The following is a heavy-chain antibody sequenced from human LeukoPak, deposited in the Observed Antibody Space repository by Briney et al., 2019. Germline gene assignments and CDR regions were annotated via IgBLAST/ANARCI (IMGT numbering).Heavy chain of an antibody. CDR2: INPNSGGT. Sequence: PKASVKVSCKASGYTFTGYYMHWVRQAPGQGLEWMGWINPNSGGTKYAQNFQGRVTMTRDTSINTAYMELSRLRSDDTAIYYCAREASGSWFDPWGQGTLVTVSS. D-gene: IGHD3-10*01. CDR3: AREASGSWFDP. J-gene: IGHJ5*02. CDR1: GYTFTGYY. V-gene: IGHV1-2*02.